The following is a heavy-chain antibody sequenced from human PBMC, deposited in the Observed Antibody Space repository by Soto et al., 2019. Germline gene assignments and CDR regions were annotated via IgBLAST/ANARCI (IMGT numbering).Heavy chain of an antibody. V-gene: IGHV3-74*01. CDR1: GFTFSTYW. CDR3: ARVGFCSGGSCSLDD. Sequence: EVQLVESGGGLVQPGGSLRLSCAASGFTFSTYWMHWVRQAPGKGLVWVSRINSDGGSTSYTDSVKGRFTISRDNVKNTLYLQMNSLRAEDTALYCCARVGFCSGGSCSLDDWGQGTLVTVSS. J-gene: IGHJ4*02. CDR2: INSDGGST. D-gene: IGHD2-15*01.